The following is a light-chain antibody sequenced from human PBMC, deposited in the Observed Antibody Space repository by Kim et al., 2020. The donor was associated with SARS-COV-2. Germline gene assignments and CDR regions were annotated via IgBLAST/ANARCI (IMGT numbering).Light chain of an antibody. CDR2: DAS. CDR1: QSINNW. CDR3: QQYNSYPLT. Sequence: ASVGDRVTITCRASQSINNWLAWYKQKPGKAPKLLIYDASSLESGVPSRFSGSGSGTEFTLTISSLQPDDFATYYCQQYNSYPLTFGGGTKVDIK. V-gene: IGKV1-5*01. J-gene: IGKJ4*01.